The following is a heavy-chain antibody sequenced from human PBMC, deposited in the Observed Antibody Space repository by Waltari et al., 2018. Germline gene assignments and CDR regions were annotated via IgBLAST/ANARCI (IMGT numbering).Heavy chain of an antibody. J-gene: IGHJ3*02. V-gene: IGHV4-31*03. CDR2: IHHSGNT. Sequence: QVQLQESGPGLLKPSQTLSLICTVSGGSINSDTHFWSWVRQHPEKGLEWIAYIHHSGNTYYNPSFQSRVTMSVDKSKNQFSLRLSSVTAADTAVYYCAREVDKVASSDAFDIWGQGTMVTVSS. CDR1: GGSINSDTHF. CDR3: AREVDKVASSDAFDI. D-gene: IGHD5-12*01.